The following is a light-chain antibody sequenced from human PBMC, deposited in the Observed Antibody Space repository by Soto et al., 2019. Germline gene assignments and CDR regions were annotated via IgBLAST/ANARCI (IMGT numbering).Light chain of an antibody. J-gene: IGKJ1*01. CDR3: QQGYNPPWT. CDR1: QFINKY. V-gene: IGKV1-39*01. Sequence: DIQMTQSPSSLSASVGDRVTITCRASQFINKYLNWYQQKHRKAPNLLIYGASTLQSGVPSRFRGSRSGKDFTLTISRLQPEDSATYYCQQGYNPPWTFGQGTTVEVK. CDR2: GAS.